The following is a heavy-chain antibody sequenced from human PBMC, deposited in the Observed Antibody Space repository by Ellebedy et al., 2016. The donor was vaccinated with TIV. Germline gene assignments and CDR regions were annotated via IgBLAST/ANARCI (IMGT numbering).Heavy chain of an antibody. D-gene: IGHD3-22*01. J-gene: IGHJ6*02. CDR1: GYTFTSYY. CDR2: INPSGGST. V-gene: IGHV1-46*01. Sequence: AASVKVSCKASGYTFTSYYMHWVRQAPGQGLEWMGIINPSGGSTSYAQKFQGRVTMTRDTSTSTVYMELRSLRSDDTAVYYCARDQVVPSYGMDVWGQGTTVTVSS. CDR3: ARDQVVPSYGMDV.